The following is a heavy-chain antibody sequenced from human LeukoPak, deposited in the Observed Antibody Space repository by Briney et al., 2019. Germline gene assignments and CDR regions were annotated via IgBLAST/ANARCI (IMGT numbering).Heavy chain of an antibody. CDR3: ARTTEGEYTYNYFYYYYMDV. CDR1: GASISGYY. CDR2: IYYSGST. Sequence: SETLSLTCTVSGASISGYYWSWIRQPPGKGLEWIGYIYYSGSTNYNPSLKSRISISVDTSKNQFSLKLSSVTAADTAVYYCARTTEGEYTYNYFYYYYMDVWGKGTTVTISS. V-gene: IGHV4-59*01. D-gene: IGHD5-18*01. J-gene: IGHJ6*03.